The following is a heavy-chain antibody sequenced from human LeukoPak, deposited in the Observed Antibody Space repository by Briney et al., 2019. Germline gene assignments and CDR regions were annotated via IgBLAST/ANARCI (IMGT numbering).Heavy chain of an antibody. Sequence: ASVKVSCKASGYTFTGYYMHWGRQAPGQGLEWMGWINPNSGGTNYAQKFQGRVTMTRDTSISTAYMELSRLRSDDTAVYYCARGGYHNYYYYYMDVWGKGTTVTVSS. CDR3: ARGGYHNYYYYYMDV. CDR1: GYTFTGYY. V-gene: IGHV1-2*02. J-gene: IGHJ6*03. CDR2: INPNSGGT. D-gene: IGHD2-2*01.